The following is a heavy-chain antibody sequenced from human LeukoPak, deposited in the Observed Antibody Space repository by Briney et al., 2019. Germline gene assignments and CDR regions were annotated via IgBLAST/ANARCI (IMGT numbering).Heavy chain of an antibody. J-gene: IGHJ4*02. D-gene: IGHD5-24*01. CDR1: GGSVSGYY. V-gene: IGHV4-59*02. CDR2: VYYSGST. CDR3: ARARRDGYNYFDY. Sequence: SETLSLTCVVSGGSVSGYYWGWIRQPPGRGLEWIGYVYYSGSTNYNPSFKSRITISVDTSRNQFSLQLSSVTAADTAVYYCARARRDGYNYFDYWGQGTLVTVSS.